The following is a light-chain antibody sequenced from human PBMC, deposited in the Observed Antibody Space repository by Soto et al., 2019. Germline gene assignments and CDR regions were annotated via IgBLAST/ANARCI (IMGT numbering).Light chain of an antibody. V-gene: IGLV2-14*01. CDR3: SSYTGSNIRYV. J-gene: IGLJ1*01. CDR2: EVS. CDR1: SNDVGGYNY. Sequence: QSVLTQPASVSGSPGQSITISCTGTSNDVGGYNYVSWYQHHPGKVPKLMIYEVSDRPSGVSNRFSGSKSGNTASLTISGLQAEDEADYYCSSYTGSNIRYVFGTGTRSPS.